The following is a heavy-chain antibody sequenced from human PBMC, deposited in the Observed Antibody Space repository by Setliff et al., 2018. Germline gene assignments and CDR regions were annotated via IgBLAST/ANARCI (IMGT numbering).Heavy chain of an antibody. CDR1: GGSFSGYY. CDR3: ARVESGSSGSSLNY. D-gene: IGHD3-10*01. J-gene: IGHJ4*02. V-gene: IGHV4-34*01. CDR2: INYDGST. Sequence: SETLSLTCAVYGGSFSGYYWTWIRQPPGKGLEWIAEINYDGSTNFNPSLKSRVNISVDTSKSQFSLKMTSVTAADTAVYYCARVESGSSGSSLNYWGQGNLVTVSS.